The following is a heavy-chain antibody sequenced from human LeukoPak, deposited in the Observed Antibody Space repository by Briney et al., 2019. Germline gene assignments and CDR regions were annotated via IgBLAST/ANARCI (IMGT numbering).Heavy chain of an antibody. Sequence: PGGSLRLSCAASGLTFSNYAMNWVRQAPGKGLEWVSAISDSGDDTYYADSVKGRFTISRDNSKNTLYLLMNSLRAGDTAVYYCAKEVVLGETNYFYYGMDVWGQGTTVTVSS. CDR3: AKEVVLGETNYFYYGMDV. D-gene: IGHD1-26*01. CDR1: GLTFSNYA. CDR2: ISDSGDDT. V-gene: IGHV3-23*01. J-gene: IGHJ6*02.